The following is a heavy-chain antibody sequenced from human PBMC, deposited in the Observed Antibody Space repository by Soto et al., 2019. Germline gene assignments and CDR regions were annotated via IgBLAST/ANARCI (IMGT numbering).Heavy chain of an antibody. CDR3: ARDTSGFWGGYFDY. CDR1: DGSISTYY. Sequence: HVQLQESGPGLVKSSETLSLTCTVSDGSISTYYWSWIRQPAGKGLEWIGHIFTSGSTNYIPSLKSRVSMSLDTSTNQFSLKLRSVTAADTAVYYCARDTSGFWGGYFDYWGQGTLVTVSS. D-gene: IGHD3-3*01. V-gene: IGHV4-4*07. J-gene: IGHJ4*02. CDR2: IFTSGST.